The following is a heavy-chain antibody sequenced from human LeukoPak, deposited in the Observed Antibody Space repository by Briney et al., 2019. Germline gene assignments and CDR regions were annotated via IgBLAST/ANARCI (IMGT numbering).Heavy chain of an antibody. CDR1: GFTFSSYW. CDR2: IKQDGSEK. CDR3: ARDSSGWYGHPKNEDY. J-gene: IGHJ4*02. D-gene: IGHD6-19*01. Sequence: GGSLRLSCAASGFTFSSYWMSWVRQAPGKGLEWVANIKQDGSEKYYVDSVKGRFTISRDNVKNSLYLQMNSLRAEDTAVYYCARDSSGWYGHPKNEDYWGQGTLVTVSS. V-gene: IGHV3-7*01.